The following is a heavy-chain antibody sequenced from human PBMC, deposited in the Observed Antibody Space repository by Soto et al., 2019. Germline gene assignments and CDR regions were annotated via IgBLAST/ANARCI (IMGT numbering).Heavy chain of an antibody. D-gene: IGHD6-13*01. CDR1: GFTFSSYG. CDR2: IWYDGSNK. V-gene: IGHV3-33*01. CDR3: ARGMADSSAVLIAYNWLDP. J-gene: IGHJ5*02. Sequence: PGGSLRLSCAASGFTFSSYGMHWVRQAPGKGLEGVAVIWYDGSNKYYADSVKGRFTIFRDNSKNTVYLQMNSLRAEDTAVYYCARGMADSSAVLIAYNWLDPWGQGALVTVSS.